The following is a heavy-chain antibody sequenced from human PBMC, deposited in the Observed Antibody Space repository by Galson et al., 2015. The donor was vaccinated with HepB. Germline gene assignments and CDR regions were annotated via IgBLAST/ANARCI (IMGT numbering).Heavy chain of an antibody. Sequence: SLRLSCAASGFTFSSYWMSWVRQAPGKGLEWVANINQDGSEKYYVDSVKGRFTISRDNAKNSLYLQMNSLRAKDTALYYCARDHDNGRYYQGYFEFWGQGTLVTVSS. CDR3: ARDHDNGRYYQGYFEF. V-gene: IGHV3-7*03. D-gene: IGHD3-22*01. CDR2: INQDGSEK. J-gene: IGHJ4*02. CDR1: GFTFSSYW.